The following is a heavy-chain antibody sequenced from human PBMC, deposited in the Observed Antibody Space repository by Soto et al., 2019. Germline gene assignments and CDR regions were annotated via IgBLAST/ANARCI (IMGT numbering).Heavy chain of an antibody. D-gene: IGHD3-3*01. CDR1: GFSLTTSGVG. J-gene: IGHJ5*02. Sequence: QITLKESGPTRVKPTQTLTLTCTFSGFSLTTSGVGVGWIRQPPGKALEWLAVIYWADDKRYSPSLKTRLTITNDTSKTQVAPTMTNMNPVHPAPYDCAQRLWLGYKARFAPWGQGTLVTVSS. CDR3: AQRLWLGYKARFAP. V-gene: IGHV2-5*02. CDR2: IYWADDK.